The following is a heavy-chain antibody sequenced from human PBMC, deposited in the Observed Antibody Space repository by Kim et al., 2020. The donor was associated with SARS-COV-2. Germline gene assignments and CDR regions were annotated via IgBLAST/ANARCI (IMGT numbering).Heavy chain of an antibody. CDR2: IGTAGDP. D-gene: IGHD6-19*01. V-gene: IGHV3-13*05. J-gene: IGHJ2*01. CDR1: GFTFSSYD. CDR3: ARGLGSSGWSNWYFDL. Sequence: GGSLRLSCAASGFTFSSYDMHWVRQATGKGLEWVSAIGTAGDPYYPGSVKGRFTISRENAKNSLYLQMNSLRAGDTAVYYCARGLGSSGWSNWYFDLWGRGTLVTVSS.